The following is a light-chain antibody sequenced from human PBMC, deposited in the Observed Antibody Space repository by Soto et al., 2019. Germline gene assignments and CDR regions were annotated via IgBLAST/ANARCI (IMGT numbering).Light chain of an antibody. J-gene: IGLJ1*01. V-gene: IGLV2-14*01. CDR1: SSDIGGYNF. Sequence: QSVLTQPASVSGSPGQSITISCTGTSSDIGGYNFVSWYHQHPGKAPKLMIYEVSNRPSGVSDRFSGSKSGNTASLTISGPQAEDEADYYCCSFRSGTTLFGTGTKVTVL. CDR3: CSFRSGTTL. CDR2: EVS.